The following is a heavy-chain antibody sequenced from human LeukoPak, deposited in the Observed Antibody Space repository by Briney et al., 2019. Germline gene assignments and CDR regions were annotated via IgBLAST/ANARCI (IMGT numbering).Heavy chain of an antibody. CDR1: GYSFTSYW. CDR2: IYPGDSDT. CDR3: ARGFGVVSSAFDY. V-gene: IGHV5-51*01. D-gene: IGHD3-3*01. J-gene: IGHJ4*02. Sequence: GEALKISCKGSGYSFTSYWIGWVRQMPGKGLEWIGIIYPGDSDTRYSPSFQGQVTISADKSISTAYLQWSSLKASDTAMYYCARGFGVVSSAFDYWGQGTLVTVSS.